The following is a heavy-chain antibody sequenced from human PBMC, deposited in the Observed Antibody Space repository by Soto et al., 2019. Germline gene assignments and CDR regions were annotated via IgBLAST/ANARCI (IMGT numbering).Heavy chain of an antibody. V-gene: IGHV3-30-3*01. J-gene: IGHJ6*01. CDR3: ARDTGPNGYNYYYFGMYV. D-gene: IGHD5-18*01. Sequence: XGSLRLSCAASGFTFSNYSMHWVRQAPGKGLEWVAVISYDGSDKYNANSVKGRFTISRDNSKNTLYLQMNSLRAEDTAVYYCARDTGPNGYNYYYFGMYVWGQGTTVTVSS. CDR2: ISYDGSDK. CDR1: GFTFSNYS.